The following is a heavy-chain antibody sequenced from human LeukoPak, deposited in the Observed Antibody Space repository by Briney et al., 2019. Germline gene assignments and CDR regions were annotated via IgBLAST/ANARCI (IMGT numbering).Heavy chain of an antibody. CDR1: GFSFSSDA. V-gene: IGHV3-30*07. Sequence: GRSLRLSCAASGFSFSSDALHWVRQAPGKGLEWVAVMSYDGSNRYYADSVKGRFTISRDNSKNTLYLQMNSLRAEDTAVYYCAKDRIVATKGFDYWGQGTLVTVSS. D-gene: IGHD5-12*01. CDR3: AKDRIVATKGFDY. J-gene: IGHJ4*02. CDR2: MSYDGSNR.